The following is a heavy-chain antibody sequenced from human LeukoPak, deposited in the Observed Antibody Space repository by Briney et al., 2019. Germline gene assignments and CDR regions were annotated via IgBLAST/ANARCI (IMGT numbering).Heavy chain of an antibody. D-gene: IGHD4-23*01. CDR3: AKSRSRRYDYGGRDFDY. Sequence: GGSLRLSCAASGFTFSSYAMSWVRQAPGKGLEWVSAISGSGGSTYYADSVKGRFTISRDNSKNTLYLQMNSLRAEDTAVYYCAKSRSRRYDYGGRDFDYWGQGTLVTVSS. J-gene: IGHJ4*02. CDR1: GFTFSSYA. V-gene: IGHV3-23*01. CDR2: ISGSGGST.